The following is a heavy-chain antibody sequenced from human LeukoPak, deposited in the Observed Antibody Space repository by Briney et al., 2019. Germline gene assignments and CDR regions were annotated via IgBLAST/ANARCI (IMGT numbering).Heavy chain of an antibody. CDR2: MCGTAGCT. V-gene: IGHV3-23*01. D-gene: IGHD3-22*01. CDR3: AKDRPNFHENSGHYYRRDGDS. J-gene: IGHJ5*01. CDR1: GFTFYMYA. Sequence: AGGSLRLSCQASGFTFYMYAMSWVRQAPGKGLEWVASMCGTAGCTFSPDSVKGRFTISRDNSKNVLYLRMNSLTAEDTAIYYCAKDRPNFHENSGHYYRRDGDSWGQGTLVTVSS.